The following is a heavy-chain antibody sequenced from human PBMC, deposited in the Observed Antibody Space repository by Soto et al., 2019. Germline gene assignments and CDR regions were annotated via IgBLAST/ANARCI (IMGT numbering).Heavy chain of an antibody. CDR1: GFTLSGYA. CDR3: ARRARPDFYYMDV. CDR2: ISSNGVGT. V-gene: IGHV3-64*01. Sequence: EVQLAESGGGLAQPGGSVRLSCAASGFTLSGYAMDWVRQALGKGLEYVSGISSNGVGTYYANSVQGRFTISRDNSKNTVYLQMGSLRPEDMAVYYCARRARPDFYYMDVWGKGTTVTVSS. J-gene: IGHJ6*03. D-gene: IGHD6-6*01.